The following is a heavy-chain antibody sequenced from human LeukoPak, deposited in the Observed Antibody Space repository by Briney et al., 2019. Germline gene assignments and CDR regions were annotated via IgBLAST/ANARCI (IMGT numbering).Heavy chain of an antibody. V-gene: IGHV3-23*01. CDR2: ISGSGGSA. CDR1: GFTFSSYG. CDR3: GRDVGP. J-gene: IGHJ5*02. Sequence: GGSLRLSCAASGFTFSSYGMSWVRQAPGKGLEWVSAISGSGGSAYSADSVKGRFTISRDSSKNTMYLQMNSLRVEDTAMYYCGRDVGPWGQGTLVTVSS.